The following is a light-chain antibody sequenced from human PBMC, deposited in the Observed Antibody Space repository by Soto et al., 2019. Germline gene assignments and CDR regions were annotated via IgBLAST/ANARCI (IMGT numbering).Light chain of an antibody. CDR1: QSVGSSY. J-gene: IGKJ2*01. V-gene: IGKV3-20*01. CDR3: QHYSNSPPFT. CDR2: GAS. Sequence: EIVLTQSPGTLSLSPGERATLSCRASQSVGSSYLAWYQQKPGQAPRLLIYGASNRAIGIPDRFSGSGSGTDFTLTIARLEPEDFVVYFCQHYSNSPPFTFGQGTKLETK.